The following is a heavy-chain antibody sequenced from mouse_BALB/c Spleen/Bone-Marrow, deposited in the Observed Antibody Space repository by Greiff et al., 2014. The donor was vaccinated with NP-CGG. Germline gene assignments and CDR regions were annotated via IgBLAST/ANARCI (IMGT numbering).Heavy chain of an antibody. J-gene: IGHJ2*01. Sequence: EVQLQQSGAELVKPGASVKLSCTGSGFNIKDTYMHWVTQRPEQGLEWIGRIDPANGNTKYDPKFQGKATITADTSSNPAYLQLSSLTSEDTAVYYCASYYRYSFDYWGQGTTLTVSS. D-gene: IGHD2-14*01. CDR3: ASYYRYSFDY. CDR1: GFNIKDTY. V-gene: IGHV14-3*02. CDR2: IDPANGNT.